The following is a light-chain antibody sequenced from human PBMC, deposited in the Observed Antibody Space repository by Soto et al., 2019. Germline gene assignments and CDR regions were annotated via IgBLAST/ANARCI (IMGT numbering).Light chain of an antibody. CDR2: GAS. CDR1: QSVSSY. J-gene: IGKJ4*01. Sequence: EIVLTQSPATLSLSPGERATLSCRASQSVSSYLAWYQQKPGQAPRLLIYGASNRATGIPTRISGSGSGTEFTLTISSLQSEDFAVYYCQQYNSWPLTFGGGTKVDIK. CDR3: QQYNSWPLT. V-gene: IGKV3D-15*01.